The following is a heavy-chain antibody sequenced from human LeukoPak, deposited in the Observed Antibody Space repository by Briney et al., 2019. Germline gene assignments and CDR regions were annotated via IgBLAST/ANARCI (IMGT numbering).Heavy chain of an antibody. D-gene: IGHD6-19*01. V-gene: IGHV4-34*01. CDR2: INHSGNT. Sequence: PSETLSLTCAVYGGSFSGYYWSWIRQPPGKGLEWIGEINHSGNTNYNPSLKSRVTISVDTSKNQFSLKLSSVTAADTAVYYCARGRGYSSGWFYFDYWGQGTLVTVSS. J-gene: IGHJ4*02. CDR3: ARGRGYSSGWFYFDY. CDR1: GGSFSGYY.